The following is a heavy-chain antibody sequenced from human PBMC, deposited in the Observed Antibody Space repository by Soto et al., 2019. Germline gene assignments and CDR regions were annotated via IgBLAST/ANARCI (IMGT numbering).Heavy chain of an antibody. CDR2: LYYSGST. Sequence: SETLSLTCTVSGDSIISSSYYWAWIRQSPGRGLEWIGNLYYSGSTYYNLSLKSRVTMSVDTAKNQFSLKISSVTAADTSVYYCARIVVIPAAPDYYNYYGVDVWGQGTTVTVSS. J-gene: IGHJ6*02. CDR3: ARIVVIPAAPDYYNYYGVDV. D-gene: IGHD2-2*01. CDR1: GDSIISSSYY. V-gene: IGHV4-39*01.